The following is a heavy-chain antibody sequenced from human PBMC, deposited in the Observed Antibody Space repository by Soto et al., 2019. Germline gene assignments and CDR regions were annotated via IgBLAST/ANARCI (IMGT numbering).Heavy chain of an antibody. CDR3: ARGAAAGPLSYYYYGMDV. D-gene: IGHD6-13*01. Sequence: PGESLKISCKGSGYSFTSYWIGWVRQMPGKGLEWMGIIYPGDSDTRYSPSFQGQVTISADKSISTAYLQWSSLKASDTAMYYCARGAAAGPLSYYYYGMDVWGQGTTVTVS. CDR1: GYSFTSYW. J-gene: IGHJ6*02. V-gene: IGHV5-51*01. CDR2: IYPGDSDT.